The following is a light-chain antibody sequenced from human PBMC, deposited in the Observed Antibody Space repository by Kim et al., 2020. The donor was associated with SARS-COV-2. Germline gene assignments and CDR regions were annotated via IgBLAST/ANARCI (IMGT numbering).Light chain of an antibody. Sequence: QSVLTQPPPVSGAPGQRVTISCTGSSSNIGAGYAVHWYQQLPGTAPKLLIYANNIRPSGVPDRFSGSKSGTSASLAITGLQAEDEADYYCQSYDSSLSALYVFGTGTKVTVL. V-gene: IGLV1-40*01. CDR2: ANN. CDR3: QSYDSSLSALYV. CDR1: SSNIGAGYA. J-gene: IGLJ1*01.